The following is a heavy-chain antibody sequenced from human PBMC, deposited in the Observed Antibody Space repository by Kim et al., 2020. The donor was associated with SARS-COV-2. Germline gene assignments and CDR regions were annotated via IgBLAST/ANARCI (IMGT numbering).Heavy chain of an antibody. J-gene: IGHJ1*01. D-gene: IGHD1-26*01. Sequence: SVKVSCKASGGTFSSYAISWVRQAPGQGLEWMGRIIPILGIANYAQKFQGRVTITADKSTSTAYMELSSLRSEDTAVYYCARVPVGATLPWSFQHWGQGTLVTVSS. CDR2: IIPILGIA. V-gene: IGHV1-69*04. CDR3: ARVPVGATLPWSFQH. CDR1: GGTFSSYA.